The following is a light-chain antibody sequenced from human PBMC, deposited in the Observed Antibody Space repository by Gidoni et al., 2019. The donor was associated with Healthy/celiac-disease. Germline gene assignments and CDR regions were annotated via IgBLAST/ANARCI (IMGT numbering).Light chain of an antibody. CDR1: QRISSW. Sequence: DIQMTQSPSTLSASVGDRVTITCRASQRISSWLAWYQQKPGKAPKLLIYKASSLESGVPSRFSGSGSGTEFTLTISSLQPDDFATYYRQQYNSYPWTFGQGTKVEIK. V-gene: IGKV1-5*03. J-gene: IGKJ1*01. CDR3: QQYNSYPWT. CDR2: KAS.